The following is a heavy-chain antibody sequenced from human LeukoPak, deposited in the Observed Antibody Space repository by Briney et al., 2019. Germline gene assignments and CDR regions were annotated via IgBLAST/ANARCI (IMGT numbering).Heavy chain of an antibody. J-gene: IGHJ4*02. CDR2: MNPNSGNT. CDR1: GYTFTSYD. Sequence: ASVKVSCKASGYTFTSYDINWVRQATGQGLEWMGWMNPNSGNTGYAQKFQGRVTMTRNTSISTAYMELSSLRSEDTAVYYCARIGLRGVIISRPLDYWGQGTPVTVSS. V-gene: IGHV1-8*01. CDR3: ARIGLRGVIISRPLDY. D-gene: IGHD3-16*02.